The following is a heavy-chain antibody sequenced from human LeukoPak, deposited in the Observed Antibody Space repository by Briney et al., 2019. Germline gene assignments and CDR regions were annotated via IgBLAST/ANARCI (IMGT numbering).Heavy chain of an antibody. Sequence: PGRSLRLSCAASGFTFSSYARPWVRQAPGKGLEWVAGISYDGSNKYYADSVKGRFIISRDNSTNTMYLQMNSMRAEDTAVYYCAGDKAVVTRRGWFDPWGQGTLVTVSS. J-gene: IGHJ5*02. V-gene: IGHV3-30-3*01. CDR2: ISYDGSNK. CDR3: AGDKAVVTRRGWFDP. CDR1: GFTFSSYA. D-gene: IGHD4-23*01.